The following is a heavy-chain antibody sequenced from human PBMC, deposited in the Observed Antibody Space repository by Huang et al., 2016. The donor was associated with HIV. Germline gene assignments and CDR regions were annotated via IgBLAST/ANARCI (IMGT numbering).Heavy chain of an antibody. CDR2: VILIFGTA. CDR3: ARGRTRSSLYDSYYGLDV. Sequence: QVQLVQSGAEVKKPGSSVKVSCKASGGTFSTYDISWVRQAPGQGLEWMGGVILIFGTANYAKKLQGTVTITADECTSTAYMELSSLRSEDTALYYCARGRTRSSLYDSYYGLDVWGQGTTVTVSS. V-gene: IGHV1-69*01. CDR1: GGTFSTYD. J-gene: IGHJ6*02. D-gene: IGHD6-6*01.